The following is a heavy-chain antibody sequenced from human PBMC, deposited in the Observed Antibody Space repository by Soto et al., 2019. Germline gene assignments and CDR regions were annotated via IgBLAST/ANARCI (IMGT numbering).Heavy chain of an antibody. Sequence: ASVKVSCKASGGTFSSYAISWVRQAPGQGLEWMGGIIPIFGTANYAQKFQGRVTITADESTSTAYMELSSLRSEDTAVYYCARDYGDYVNYYYYGMDVWGQGTTVTVS. CDR3: ARDYGDYVNYYYYGMDV. J-gene: IGHJ6*02. V-gene: IGHV1-69*13. D-gene: IGHD4-17*01. CDR2: IIPIFGTA. CDR1: GGTFSSYA.